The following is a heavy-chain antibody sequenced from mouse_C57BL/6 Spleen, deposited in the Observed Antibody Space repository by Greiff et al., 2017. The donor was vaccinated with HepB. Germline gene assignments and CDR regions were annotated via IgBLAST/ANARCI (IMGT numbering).Heavy chain of an antibody. CDR3: ASRGGLRAMDY. D-gene: IGHD3-1*01. CDR2: INPNNGGT. V-gene: IGHV1-22*01. Sequence: EVQLQQSGPELVKPGASVKMSCKASGYTFTDYNMHWVKQSHGKSLEWIGYINPNNGGTSYNQKFKGKATLTVNKSSSTAYMERRSLTSEASAVYYCASRGGLRAMDYWGQGTSVTVSS. CDR1: GYTFTDYN. J-gene: IGHJ4*01.